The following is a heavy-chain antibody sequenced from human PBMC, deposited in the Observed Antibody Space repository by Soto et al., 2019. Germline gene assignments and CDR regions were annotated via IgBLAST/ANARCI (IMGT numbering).Heavy chain of an antibody. CDR2: IYYSGST. V-gene: IGHV4-31*03. Sequence: SETLSLTCTVSGGSISSGGYYWSWIRQHPGKGLEWIGYIYYSGSTYYNTSLKSRVTISVDTSKSQFSLKLSSVTAADTAVYYCARAENYYGSGNPVDPWGQGTLVTVSS. CDR3: ARAENYYGSGNPVDP. CDR1: GGSISSGGYY. D-gene: IGHD3-10*01. J-gene: IGHJ5*02.